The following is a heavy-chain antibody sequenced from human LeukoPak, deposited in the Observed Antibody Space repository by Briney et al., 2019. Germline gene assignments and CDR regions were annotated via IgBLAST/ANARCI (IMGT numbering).Heavy chain of an antibody. V-gene: IGHV3-43*01. CDR2: ISWDGGST. J-gene: IGHJ3*02. CDR3: ARGQYYYDSSGRYDAFDI. CDR1: GISFDDYS. Sequence: GGSMRLSCVASGISFDDYSIHWVRQAPGKGLEWVSVISWDGGSTYYADSVKGRFTISRDNAKNSLYLQMNSLRAEDTAVYYCARGQYYYDSSGRYDAFDIWGQGTMVTVSS. D-gene: IGHD3-22*01.